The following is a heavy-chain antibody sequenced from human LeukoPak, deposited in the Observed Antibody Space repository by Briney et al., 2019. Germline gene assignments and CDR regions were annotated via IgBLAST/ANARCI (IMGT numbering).Heavy chain of an antibody. CDR3: AKSIAVAGLDY. J-gene: IGHJ4*02. Sequence: QPGGSLRLSCTASGFPFSTFGMHWVRQAPGKGLEWVSAISGSGGSTYYADSVKGRFTISRDNSKNTLYLQMNSLRAEDTAVYYCAKSIAVAGLDYWGQGTLVTVSS. V-gene: IGHV3-23*01. CDR1: GFPFSTFG. CDR2: ISGSGGST. D-gene: IGHD6-19*01.